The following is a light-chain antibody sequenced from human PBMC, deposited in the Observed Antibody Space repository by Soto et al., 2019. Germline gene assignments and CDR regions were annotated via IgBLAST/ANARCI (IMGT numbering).Light chain of an antibody. CDR1: QSISSN. Sequence: EIVMTQSPATLSVSPGERATLSCRASQSISSNLVWYQQKPGQAPRLLIYGASTRATGISARFSGSGSGTEFTLTISSLQSEDFAVYYCQQYNNWPQTFGQGTKVEI. V-gene: IGKV3-15*01. J-gene: IGKJ1*01. CDR2: GAS. CDR3: QQYNNWPQT.